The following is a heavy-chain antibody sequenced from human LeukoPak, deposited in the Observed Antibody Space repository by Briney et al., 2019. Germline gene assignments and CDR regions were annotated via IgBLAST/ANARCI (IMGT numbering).Heavy chain of an antibody. Sequence: ASVKVSCKASGYTFTGYYMHWVRQAPGQGLEWMGWINPNSGGTNYAQKFQGRVTMTRDTSISTAYMELSRLRSDDTAVYYCARGRRHYDSSAYYYEGDAFDIRGQGTMVTVSS. D-gene: IGHD3-22*01. CDR3: ARGRRHYDSSAYYYEGDAFDI. CDR2: INPNSGGT. CDR1: GYTFTGYY. J-gene: IGHJ3*02. V-gene: IGHV1-2*02.